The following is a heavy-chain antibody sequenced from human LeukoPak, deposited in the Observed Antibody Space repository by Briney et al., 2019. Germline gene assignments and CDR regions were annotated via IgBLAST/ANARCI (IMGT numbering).Heavy chain of an antibody. Sequence: PGGSLRLSCAASGFTFSSYSMNWVRQAPGKGLEWVSSISSSSSYIYYADSVKGRFTISTDNAKNSLYLQMNSLRAEGTAVYYCARDAYYDFWSGYPRYFDYWGQGTLVTVSS. CDR2: ISSSSSYI. CDR3: ARDAYYDFWSGYPRYFDY. J-gene: IGHJ4*02. CDR1: GFTFSSYS. D-gene: IGHD3-3*01. V-gene: IGHV3-21*01.